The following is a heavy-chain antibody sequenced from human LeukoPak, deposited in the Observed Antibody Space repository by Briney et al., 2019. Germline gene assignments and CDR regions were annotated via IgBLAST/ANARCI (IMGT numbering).Heavy chain of an antibody. Sequence: GGSLRLSCAASGFTFSSYWMSWVRQAPGKGLEWVANIKQDGSEKYYVDSVKGRFTISRENAKNSLYLQMNSLRAEDTAVYYCARDGRYYDSSGYTHYWGQGTLVTVSS. CDR2: IKQDGSEK. J-gene: IGHJ4*02. D-gene: IGHD3-22*01. CDR3: ARDGRYYDSSGYTHY. V-gene: IGHV3-7*03. CDR1: GFTFSSYW.